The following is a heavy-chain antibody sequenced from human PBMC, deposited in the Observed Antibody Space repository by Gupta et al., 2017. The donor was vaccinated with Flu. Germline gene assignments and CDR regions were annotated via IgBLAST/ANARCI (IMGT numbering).Heavy chain of an antibody. Sequence: GREWVSAIRGSGGTTYYADSVKGRFTISRDNSKNTLYLKINSRRAEDTAGYYCAKDITGGGGIVVVPAVIDYWGQGTLVTVSS. D-gene: IGHD2-2*01. V-gene: IGHV3-23*01. J-gene: IGHJ4*02. CDR2: IRGSGGTT. CDR3: AKDITGGGGIVVVPAVIDY.